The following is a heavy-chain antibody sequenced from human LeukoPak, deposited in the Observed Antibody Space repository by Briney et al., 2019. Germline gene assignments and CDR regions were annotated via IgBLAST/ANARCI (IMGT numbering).Heavy chain of an antibody. D-gene: IGHD6-13*01. CDR2: IYYSGST. V-gene: IGHV4-59*01. J-gene: IGHJ6*03. Sequence: SETLSLTCTVSGGSISSYYWSWTRQPPGKGLEWIGYIYYSGSTNYNPSLKSRVTISVDTSKNQFSLKLSSVTAADTAVYYCARERAGIAAAGTGSYYYYYMDVWGKGTTVTISS. CDR3: ARERAGIAAAGTGSYYYYYMDV. CDR1: GGSISSYY.